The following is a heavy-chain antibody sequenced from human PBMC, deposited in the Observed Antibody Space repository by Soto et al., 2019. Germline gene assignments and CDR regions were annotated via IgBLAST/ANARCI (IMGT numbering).Heavy chain of an antibody. CDR2: ISYDGSNK. V-gene: IGHV3-30*18. J-gene: IGHJ6*02. CDR3: AKAGRDYYYGMDV. Sequence: QVQLVESGGGVVQPGRSLRLSCAASGFTFSSYGMHWVRQAPGKGLEWVAVISYDGSNKYYADSVKGRFTISRDNSKNTLYLKKNSLRAEDTAVYYCAKAGRDYYYGMDVWGQGTTVTVSS. CDR1: GFTFSSYG.